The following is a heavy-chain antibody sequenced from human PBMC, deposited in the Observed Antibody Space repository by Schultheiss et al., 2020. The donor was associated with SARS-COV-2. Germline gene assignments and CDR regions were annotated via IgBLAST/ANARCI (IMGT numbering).Heavy chain of an antibody. Sequence: GSLRLSCAVYGGSFSGYYWSWIRQPPGKGLEWIGYIYYSGSTNYNPSLKSRVTISVDTSKNQFSLKLSSVTAADTAVYYCARQSIAVAGDWYFDLWGRGTLVTVSS. V-gene: IGHV4-59*08. D-gene: IGHD6-19*01. CDR3: ARQSIAVAGDWYFDL. CDR2: IYYSGST. CDR1: GGSFSGYY. J-gene: IGHJ2*01.